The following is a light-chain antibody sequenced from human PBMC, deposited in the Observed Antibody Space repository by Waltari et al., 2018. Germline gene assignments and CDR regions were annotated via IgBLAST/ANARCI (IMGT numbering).Light chain of an antibody. J-gene: IGLJ3*02. CDR1: SSNIGSNT. Sequence: QSVLTQPPSASGTPGQRVTISCSGSSSNIGSNTVNWYQQLPGTAPKPLIYSNIPRPPGVPALFSGAKSGTSASLAISGLQSEDEADYYCAAWDDSLNGWVFGGGTKLTVL. CDR2: SNI. V-gene: IGLV1-44*01. CDR3: AAWDDSLNGWV.